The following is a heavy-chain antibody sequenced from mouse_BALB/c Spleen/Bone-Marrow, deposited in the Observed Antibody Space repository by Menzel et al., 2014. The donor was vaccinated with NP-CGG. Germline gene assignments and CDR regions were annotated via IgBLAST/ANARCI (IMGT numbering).Heavy chain of an antibody. J-gene: IGHJ3*01. D-gene: IGHD3-3*01. CDR3: ARRAGAY. Sequence: EVKLVESGGGLVQPGGSLKLSCAASGFTFSSYTMSWVRQTPEKRLEWVAYISNGGGSTYYPDTVKGRFTISRDNAKNTLYLQMSSLKSEDTAMYYCARRAGAYWGQGTLVTVPA. CDR2: ISNGGGST. V-gene: IGHV5-12-2*01. CDR1: GFTFSSYT.